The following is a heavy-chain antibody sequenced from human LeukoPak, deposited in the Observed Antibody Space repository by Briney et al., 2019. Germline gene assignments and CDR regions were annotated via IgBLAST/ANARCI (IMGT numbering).Heavy chain of an antibody. CDR2: IRYDGSNK. Sequence: GGSLRLSCAASGFTFSSYGMHWVRQAPGKGLEWVAFIRYDGSNKYYADSVKGRFTISRDNSKNTLYLQMNSLRAEDTAVYYCAKDCHPPLRRQQLAQGWFDPWGQGTLVTVSS. D-gene: IGHD6-13*01. CDR3: AKDCHPPLRRQQLAQGWFDP. J-gene: IGHJ5*02. V-gene: IGHV3-30*02. CDR1: GFTFSSYG.